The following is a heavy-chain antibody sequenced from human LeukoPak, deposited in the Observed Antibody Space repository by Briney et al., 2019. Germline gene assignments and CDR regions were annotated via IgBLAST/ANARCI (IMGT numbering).Heavy chain of an antibody. D-gene: IGHD3-10*01. CDR2: IKQDGSEK. CDR3: ARVGYYGSGSRNAFDI. J-gene: IGHJ3*02. Sequence: GGSLRLSCAASGFTFSSYWMSWVRQAPGKGLEWVANIKQDGSEKYYVDSVKGRFTISRDNAKNSLYPQMNSLRAEDTAVYYCARVGYYGSGSRNAFDIWGQGTMVTVSS. V-gene: IGHV3-7*01. CDR1: GFTFSSYW.